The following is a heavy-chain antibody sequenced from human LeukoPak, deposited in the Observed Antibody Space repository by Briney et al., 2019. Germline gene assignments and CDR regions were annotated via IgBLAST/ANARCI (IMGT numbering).Heavy chain of an antibody. V-gene: IGHV1-8*03. J-gene: IGHJ4*02. Sequence: ASVKVSCKASGYTFTSYDINWVRQATGQGLEWMGWMNPNSGNTGYAQKFQGRVTITRNTSISTAYMELSSLRSDDTAVYYCARTYSYGVIDYWGQGTLVTVSS. CDR1: GYTFTSYD. CDR2: MNPNSGNT. CDR3: ARTYSYGVIDY. D-gene: IGHD5-18*01.